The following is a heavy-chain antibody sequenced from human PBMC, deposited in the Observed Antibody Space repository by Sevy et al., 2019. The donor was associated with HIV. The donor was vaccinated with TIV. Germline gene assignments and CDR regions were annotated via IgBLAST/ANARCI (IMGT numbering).Heavy chain of an antibody. CDR3: ARGSRLTDV. Sequence: GGSLRLSCAASGFTFSSYWMSWVRQAPGKGLEWVAKIKEDGSEKQCVNSVKGRFTISRDNAKNSLYLQMNSLRAEDTAVYYYARGSRLTDVWGKGTTVTVSS. D-gene: IGHD3-16*01. J-gene: IGHJ6*04. CDR1: GFTFSSYW. V-gene: IGHV3-7*01. CDR2: IKEDGSEK.